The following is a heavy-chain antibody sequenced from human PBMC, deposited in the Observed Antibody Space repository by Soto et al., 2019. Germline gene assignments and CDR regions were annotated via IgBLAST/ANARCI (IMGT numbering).Heavy chain of an antibody. J-gene: IGHJ6*02. CDR1: GGSFSGYY. Sequence: QVQLQQWGAGLLKPSETLSLTCAVYGGSFSGYYWSWIRQPPGKGLEWIGEINHSGSTNYNPSLKSRVTISVDTSKNQFSLKLSFVTAADTAVYYWARGRIAAATRSGMDVWGQGTTVTVSS. V-gene: IGHV4-34*01. CDR2: INHSGST. D-gene: IGHD6-13*01. CDR3: ARGRIAAATRSGMDV.